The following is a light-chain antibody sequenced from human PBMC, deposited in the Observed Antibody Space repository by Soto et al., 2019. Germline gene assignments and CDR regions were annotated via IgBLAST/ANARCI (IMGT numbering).Light chain of an antibody. J-gene: IGLJ1*01. Sequence: QSALTQPRSVSGSPVQSVTISCTGTSSDSDVNDYKFFSWYQQHPGKAPKLIIFDVSERPSGVPDRFSASKSGNAASLSISGLQAEDEADYYCCSYAGTYSYVFGSGTKVTVL. CDR3: CSYAGTYSYV. CDR1: SSDSDVNDYKF. V-gene: IGLV2-11*01. CDR2: DVS.